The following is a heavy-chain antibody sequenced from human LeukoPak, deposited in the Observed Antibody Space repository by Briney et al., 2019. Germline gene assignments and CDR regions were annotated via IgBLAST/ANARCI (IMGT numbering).Heavy chain of an antibody. V-gene: IGHV3-23*01. Sequence: PGGSLRLSCAASGLTFSSHWMHWVRQAPGKGLEWVSAISGSGGSTYYADSVKGRFTISRDNSKNTLYLQMNSLRAEDTAVYYCAKARSSLIKYYFDYWGQGTLVTVSS. J-gene: IGHJ4*02. D-gene: IGHD6-13*01. CDR3: AKARSSLIKYYFDY. CDR2: ISGSGGST. CDR1: GLTFSSHW.